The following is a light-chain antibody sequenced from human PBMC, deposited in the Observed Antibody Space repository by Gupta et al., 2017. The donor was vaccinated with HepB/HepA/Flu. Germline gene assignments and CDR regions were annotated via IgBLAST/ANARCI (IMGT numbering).Light chain of an antibody. V-gene: IGKV3-11*01. CDR1: QSVRSH. Sequence: EIVLTQSPVNLSLSPGERATLSCTASQSVRSHLAWYQKKQGQPPRFLIYDASKRATGIPVRFSGSGSGTDFTLTISSLEPEDSAVYYCQQRNNWPRTFGQGTKVEIK. CDR3: QQRNNWPRT. CDR2: DAS. J-gene: IGKJ1*01.